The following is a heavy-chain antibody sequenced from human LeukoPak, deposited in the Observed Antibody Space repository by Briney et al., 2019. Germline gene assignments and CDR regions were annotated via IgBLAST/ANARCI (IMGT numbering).Heavy chain of an antibody. CDR3: ARSIAVAEPFDH. CDR2: ISPSGLTI. V-gene: IGHV3-11*01. D-gene: IGHD6-19*01. CDR1: GFIFSDYY. J-gene: IGHJ4*02. Sequence: GGSLRLSSAASGFIFSDYYMSWIRQAPGKGLEWVSYISPSGLTIYYADSVRGRFTISRDNAKNSLSLQMNSLRAEDTAVYFCARSIAVAEPFDHWGQGTLVPVSS.